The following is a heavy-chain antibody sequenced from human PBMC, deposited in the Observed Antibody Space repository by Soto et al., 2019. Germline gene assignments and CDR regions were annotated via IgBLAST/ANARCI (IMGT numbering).Heavy chain of an antibody. Sequence: QVQLVQSGAEVKKPGSSVKVSCKASGGTFSSSAISWVRQAPGQGLEWMGGIIPIFRTPDYGQKFQGRVTITADESARTVYMELRGLRSEDTAVYFCARDKDRQQLGGNYYYITDSWGQGNRVNVSS. CDR3: ARDKDRQQLGGNYYYITDS. CDR1: GGTFSSSA. V-gene: IGHV1-69*12. CDR2: IIPIFRTP. D-gene: IGHD3-3*02. J-gene: IGHJ6*02.